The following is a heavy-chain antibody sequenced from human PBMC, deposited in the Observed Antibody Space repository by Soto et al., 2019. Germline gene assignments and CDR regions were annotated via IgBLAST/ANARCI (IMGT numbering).Heavy chain of an antibody. J-gene: IGHJ4*02. D-gene: IGHD6-13*01. CDR1: GFTFSSYG. V-gene: IGHV3-30*03. CDR3: APSSEIAAGYFDY. CDR2: ISYDGSNK. Sequence: GGSLRLSCAASGFTFSSYGMHWVRQAPGKGLEWVAVISYDGSNKYYADSVKGRFTISRDNSKNTLYLQMNSLRAEDTAVYYCAPSSEIAAGYFDYWGQGTLVTVSS.